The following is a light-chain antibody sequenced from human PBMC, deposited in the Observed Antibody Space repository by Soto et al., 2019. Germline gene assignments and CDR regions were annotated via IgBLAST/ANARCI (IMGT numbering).Light chain of an antibody. J-gene: IGKJ1*01. V-gene: IGKV3-20*01. Sequence: EIVLTQSPGTLSLSPGERATLSCRASQSVSSSYLAWYQQKPGQAPRLLIYGASSRATGIPDRFSGSGSGTDFTITISRLEAEDFAVYYCQQYGSSPRTFCQGTKVDIK. CDR2: GAS. CDR3: QQYGSSPRT. CDR1: QSVSSSY.